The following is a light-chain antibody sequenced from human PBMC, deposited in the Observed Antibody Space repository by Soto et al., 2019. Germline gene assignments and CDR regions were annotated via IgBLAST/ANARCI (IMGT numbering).Light chain of an antibody. CDR3: QQYNNWPPYT. CDR1: QSVGTN. J-gene: IGKJ2*01. CDR2: GAS. V-gene: IGKV3-15*01. Sequence: EIVLTQSPAILSVSPGERATLSCGASQSVGTNLAWYQQKPGQAPRLLIYGASTRAPGIPARFSGSGSGTEFTLTISSLQSEDFVVYYCQQYNNWPPYTFGQGTKVDI.